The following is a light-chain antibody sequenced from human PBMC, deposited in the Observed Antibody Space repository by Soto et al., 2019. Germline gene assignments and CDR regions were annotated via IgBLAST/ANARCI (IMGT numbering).Light chain of an antibody. J-gene: IGLJ2*01. CDR2: EVN. CDR3: SSYAGKGV. CDR1: SSDVGDYNY. Sequence: QSVLTQPPSASGSPGQSVTISCTGTSSDVGDYNYVSWYQQHPGKAPKLMIYEVNKRPSGVPDRFSGSKSGNTASLTVSGLQTEDDADYYCSSYAGKGVFGGGTKVTVL. V-gene: IGLV2-8*01.